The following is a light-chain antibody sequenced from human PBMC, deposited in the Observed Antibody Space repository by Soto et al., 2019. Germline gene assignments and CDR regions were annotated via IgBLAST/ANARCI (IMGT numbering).Light chain of an antibody. J-gene: IGKJ2*01. CDR3: QQYGGSPLT. CDR2: GAS. CDR1: QSVSRSY. V-gene: IGKV3-20*01. Sequence: EIVLTQSPGTLSLSPGERATLSCRASQSVSRSYLAWYQQKPGQAPRLLIYGASSRATAIPDRFSGSGSGTDFTLTISRLEPEDFAVYHCQQYGGSPLTVGQGNKLEIK.